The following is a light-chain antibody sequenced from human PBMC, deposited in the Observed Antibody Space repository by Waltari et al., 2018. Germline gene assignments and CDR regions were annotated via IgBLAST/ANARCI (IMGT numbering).Light chain of an antibody. CDR2: DTS. CDR3: QKYGTLPAT. CDR1: QSVSRY. Sequence: SCRASQSVSRYLAWYQQKPGQAPRLLINDTSTRATGIPDRFSGSGSGTDFSLTISRLDPEDFAVYYCQKYGTLPATFGQGTKVEVK. J-gene: IGKJ1*01. V-gene: IGKV3-20*01.